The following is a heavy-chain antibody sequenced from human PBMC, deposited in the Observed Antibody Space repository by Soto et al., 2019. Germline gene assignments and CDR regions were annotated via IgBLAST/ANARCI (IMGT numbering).Heavy chain of an antibody. Sequence: GGSLRLSCAASGFTFSSYAMSWVRQAPGKGLEWVSAISGSGGSTYYADSVKGRFTISRDNSKNTLYLQMNSLRAEDTAVYYCAKRQDFWSGPRIYYYMDVWGKGTTVTVSS. CDR3: AKRQDFWSGPRIYYYMDV. D-gene: IGHD3-3*01. CDR1: GFTFSSYA. CDR2: ISGSGGST. J-gene: IGHJ6*03. V-gene: IGHV3-23*01.